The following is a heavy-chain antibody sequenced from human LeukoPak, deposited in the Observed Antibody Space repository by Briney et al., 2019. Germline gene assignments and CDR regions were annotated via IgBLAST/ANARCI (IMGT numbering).Heavy chain of an antibody. CDR2: ISSSGSTI. Sequence: GGSLRLSCAAAGFTFSDYYMSWIRQAPGKGLEWVSYISSSGSTIYYADSVKGRFTISRDNSKNTLYLQMNSLRAEDTAVYYCARIGSSIAAVDYWGQGTLVTVSS. D-gene: IGHD6-13*01. J-gene: IGHJ4*02. CDR1: GFTFSDYY. CDR3: ARIGSSIAAVDY. V-gene: IGHV3-11*04.